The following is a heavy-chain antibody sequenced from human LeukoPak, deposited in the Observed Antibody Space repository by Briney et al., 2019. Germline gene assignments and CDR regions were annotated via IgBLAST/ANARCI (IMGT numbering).Heavy chain of an antibody. J-gene: IGHJ4*02. CDR2: IYYSGTT. D-gene: IGHD7-27*01. CDR3: AKGANWGSPDY. V-gene: IGHV4-59*01. CDR1: GGSISSDY. Sequence: PETLSLTCTVSGGSISSDYWRWIRQSPGKGPEWIGYIYYSGTTSYNPSLKSRVTISLDTSKNQFSLKLSSVTAADTAVYYCAKGANWGSPDYWGQGTLVTVSS.